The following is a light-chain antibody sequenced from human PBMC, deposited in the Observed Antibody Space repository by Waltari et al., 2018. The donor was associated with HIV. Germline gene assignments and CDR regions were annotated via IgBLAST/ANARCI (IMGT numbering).Light chain of an antibody. CDR2: QAF. CDR1: QNIGTS. V-gene: IGKV1-5*03. CDR3: QQYETYYT. Sequence: DIRLTQTPSTLSPAVRDTVTITCRASQNIGTSLAWYQQKPGKAPTLLIYQAFTLQNGGSSRFSGSGSGTEFTLTITSLQRDCFASYFCQQYETYYTFGQGSRLE. J-gene: IGKJ2*01.